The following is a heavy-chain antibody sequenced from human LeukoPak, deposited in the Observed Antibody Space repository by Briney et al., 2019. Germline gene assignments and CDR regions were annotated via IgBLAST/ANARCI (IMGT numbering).Heavy chain of an antibody. V-gene: IGHV3-30*18. Sequence: GGSLRLSCATSGFTFSNYGMHWLRQAPGKGPEWVAVISYDGSNKYYADSVKGQFTISRDNSKNTLYLQLHSLRAEDTAVYYCAKGRTFDIWGQGTMVTVSS. CDR1: GFTFSNYG. J-gene: IGHJ3*02. CDR2: ISYDGSNK. CDR3: AKGRTFDI.